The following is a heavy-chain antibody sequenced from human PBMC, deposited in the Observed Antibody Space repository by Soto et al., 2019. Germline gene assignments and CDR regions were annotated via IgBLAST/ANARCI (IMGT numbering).Heavy chain of an antibody. D-gene: IGHD3-16*02. Sequence: EVQLLESGGGLVQPGGSLRLSCAASGFTFSSYAMSWVRQAPGKGLEWVSAISGSGGSTYYADSMKGRFTISRDNSKNTLYLQMHSLRAEDTAVYYCAKGGYDYVWGSYRNKKYYFDYWGQGTLVTVSS. CDR1: GFTFSSYA. CDR2: ISGSGGST. V-gene: IGHV3-23*01. CDR3: AKGGYDYVWGSYRNKKYYFDY. J-gene: IGHJ4*02.